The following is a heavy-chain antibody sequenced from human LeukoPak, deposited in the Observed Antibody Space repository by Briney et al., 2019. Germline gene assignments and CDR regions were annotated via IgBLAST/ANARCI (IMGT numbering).Heavy chain of an antibody. CDR2: IYHSGST. J-gene: IGHJ6*02. CDR3: ARAPYCGGDCFSFYYYGMDV. V-gene: IGHV4-59*12. CDR1: GGSISSYY. D-gene: IGHD2-21*02. Sequence: SETLSLTCTVSGGSISSYYWSWIRQPPGKGLEWIGYIYHSGSTYYNPSLKSRVTISVDRSKNQFSLKLSSVTAADTAVYYCARAPYCGGDCFSFYYYGMDVWGQGTTVTVSS.